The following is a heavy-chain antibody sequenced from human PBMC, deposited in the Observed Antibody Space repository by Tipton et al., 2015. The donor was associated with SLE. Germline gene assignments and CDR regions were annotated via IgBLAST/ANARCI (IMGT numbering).Heavy chain of an antibody. J-gene: IGHJ4*02. CDR2: IFHSGST. D-gene: IGHD1-14*01. Sequence: TLSLTCTVSGASIGSSNYYWGWIRQPPGKGLEWIGSIFHSGSTYYNPSLKSRVTVSVETSKNEVSLKLNSVTASDTAVYYCVSGVGNTGRFHYWGQGALVTVSS. CDR3: VSGVGNTGRFHY. V-gene: IGHV4-39*07. CDR1: GASIGSSNYY.